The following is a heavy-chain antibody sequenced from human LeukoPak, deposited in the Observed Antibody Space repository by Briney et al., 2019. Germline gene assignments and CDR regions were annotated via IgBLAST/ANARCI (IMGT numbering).Heavy chain of an antibody. J-gene: IGHJ5*02. D-gene: IGHD6-19*01. CDR2: INPNSGGT. CDR1: GYTFTSHG. Sequence: ASVKVSCKASGYTFTSHGISWVRQAPGQGLEWMGWINPNSGGTNYAQKFQGRVTMTRDTSISTAYMELSRLRSDDTAVYYCARVIAVAGSNWFDPWGQGTLVTVSS. V-gene: IGHV1-2*02. CDR3: ARVIAVAGSNWFDP.